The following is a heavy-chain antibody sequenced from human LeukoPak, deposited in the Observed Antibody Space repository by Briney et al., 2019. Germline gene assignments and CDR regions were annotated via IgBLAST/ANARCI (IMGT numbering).Heavy chain of an antibody. V-gene: IGHV4-30-4*08. Sequence: LRLSCAASGLTFSSYAMGWVRQPPGKGLEWIGYIYYSGSTYYNPSLKSRVSISIDTSKNQFSLKLSSVTAADTAVYYCAKSRRLRPFDYWGQGTLVTVSS. D-gene: IGHD4-17*01. J-gene: IGHJ4*02. CDR1: GLTFSSYA. CDR2: IYYSGST. CDR3: AKSRRLRPFDY.